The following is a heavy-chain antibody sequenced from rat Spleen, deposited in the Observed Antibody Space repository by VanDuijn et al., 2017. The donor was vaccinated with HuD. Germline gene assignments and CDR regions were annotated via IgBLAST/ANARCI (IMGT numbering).Heavy chain of an antibody. CDR1: GFTFSNYG. CDR2: ITNSGGNT. D-gene: IGHD1-10*01. V-gene: IGHV5S13*01. Sequence: EVQLVESDGGLVQPGRSLKLSCAASGFTFSNYGMAWVRQAPTKGLEWVASITNSGGNTYYRDSVKGRFTISRDNAKSTLYLQMDSLRSEDTATYYCTTANNYYFDFWGQGVMVTVSS. CDR3: TTANNYYFDF. J-gene: IGHJ2*01.